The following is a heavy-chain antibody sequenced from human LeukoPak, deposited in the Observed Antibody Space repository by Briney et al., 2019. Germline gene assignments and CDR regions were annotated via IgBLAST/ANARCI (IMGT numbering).Heavy chain of an antibody. CDR3: AHFKWSGYSYGSEFDY. D-gene: IGHD5-18*01. CDR2: ISSSSSTI. CDR1: GFTFSSYS. J-gene: IGHJ4*02. Sequence: GGSLRLSCAASGFTFSSYSMNWVRQAPGKGLEWVSYISSSSSTIYYADSVKGRSTISRDNAKNSLYLQMNSLRAEDTAVYYCAHFKWSGYSYGSEFDYWGQGTLVTVSS. V-gene: IGHV3-48*01.